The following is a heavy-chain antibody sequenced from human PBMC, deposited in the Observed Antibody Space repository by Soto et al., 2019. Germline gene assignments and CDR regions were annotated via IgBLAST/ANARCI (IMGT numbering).Heavy chain of an antibody. V-gene: IGHV5-10-1*01. D-gene: IGHD2-2*01. Sequence: PGASLKISCKGSGYSFTSYWISWVRQMPGKGLEWMGRIDPSDSYTNYSPSFQGHVTISADKSISTAYLQWSSLKASDTAMYYCARVVREIVVVPAALNYYGMDVWGQGTTVTVSS. CDR1: GYSFTSYW. J-gene: IGHJ6*02. CDR2: IDPSDSYT. CDR3: ARVVREIVVVPAALNYYGMDV.